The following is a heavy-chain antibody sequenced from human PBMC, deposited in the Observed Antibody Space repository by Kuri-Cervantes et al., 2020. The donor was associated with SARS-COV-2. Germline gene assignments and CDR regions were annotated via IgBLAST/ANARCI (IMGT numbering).Heavy chain of an antibody. CDR3: ARGHIGVVPSPILGLGPHYYYYHLDV. D-gene: IGHD2-2*01. V-gene: IGHV4-34*01. CDR1: GVPLNTYS. J-gene: IGHJ6*02. CDR2: INHSGGT. Sequence: GSLRLSCAVFGVPLNTYSWSWVRQPLGKGLQWIGEINHSGGTKYMPSLRGRVSISIDACKNQVPLKLTSVTAADAAVYYCARGHIGVVPSPILGLGPHYYYYHLDVWGQGTTVTVSS.